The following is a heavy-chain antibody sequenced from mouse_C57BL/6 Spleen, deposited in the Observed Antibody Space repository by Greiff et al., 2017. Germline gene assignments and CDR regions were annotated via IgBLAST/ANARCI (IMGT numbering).Heavy chain of an antibody. CDR3: ARSDYGSGRYAMDY. CDR2: IDPSDSYT. V-gene: IGHV1-50*01. D-gene: IGHD1-1*01. CDR1: GYTFTSYW. Sequence: QVQLQQPGAELVKPGASVQLSCKASGYTFTSYWMPWVKQRPGQGLEWIGEIDPSDSYTNYNQKFKGKATLTVDTSSSTAYMQLSSLTSEDSAVYYCARSDYGSGRYAMDYWGQGTSVTVSS. J-gene: IGHJ4*01.